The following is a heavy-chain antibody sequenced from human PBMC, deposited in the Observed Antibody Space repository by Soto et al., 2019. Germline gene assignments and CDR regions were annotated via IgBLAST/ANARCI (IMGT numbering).Heavy chain of an antibody. CDR2: ISGGGIST. V-gene: IGHV3-23*01. J-gene: IGHJ5*02. CDR3: AKDAISMVRGADNWFDP. CDR1: GFTFSSYA. D-gene: IGHD3-10*01. Sequence: EVQLLESGGGLVQPGGSLTLSCAASGFTFSSYAMSWVRQAPGKGLEWVSAISGGGISTYYADSVRGRFTISRDNSRNTLYLQMNRLRAEDTAVYYCAKDAISMVRGADNWFDPWGQGTLVTVS.